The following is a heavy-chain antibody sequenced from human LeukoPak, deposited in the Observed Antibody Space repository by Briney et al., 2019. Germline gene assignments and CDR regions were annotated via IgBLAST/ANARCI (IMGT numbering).Heavy chain of an antibody. D-gene: IGHD1-7*01. J-gene: IGHJ4*02. V-gene: IGHV3-53*01. CDR1: GFTVSSNY. CDR3: ARGNWNYPFDY. CDR2: IYSGAST. Sequence: GGSLRLSCAASGFTVSSNYMSWVRQAPGKGLEWVSVIYSGASTYYADSVKGRFTISRDNSKNTLYLQMNSLRAEDTAGYYCARGNWNYPFDYWGQGTLVTVSS.